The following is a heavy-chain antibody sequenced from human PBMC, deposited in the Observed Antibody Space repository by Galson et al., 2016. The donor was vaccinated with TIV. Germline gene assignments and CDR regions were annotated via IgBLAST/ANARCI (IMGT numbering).Heavy chain of an antibody. J-gene: IGHJ4*02. Sequence: SVKVSCKASGGTLNNYAINWVRQAPGHGLEWMGGVLPISGSTNFAQNLQGRVTITTDKFTGTVYMELSSLRSGDTAVYFCARDFPCGGACYFFDDWGQGTLVTVSS. V-gene: IGHV1-69*05. CDR1: GGTLNNYA. D-gene: IGHD2-21*02. CDR2: VLPISGST. CDR3: ARDFPCGGACYFFDD.